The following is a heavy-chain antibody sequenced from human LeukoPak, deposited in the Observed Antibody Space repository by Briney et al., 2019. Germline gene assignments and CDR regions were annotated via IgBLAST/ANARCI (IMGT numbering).Heavy chain of an antibody. Sequence: ASVKVSCKASGYTFTGYSMHWVRQAPGKGLEWMGRFDPEDGETIYAQKFQGRVTMTEDTSTNTAYMELSSLRSEDTAVYYCATQQLVRFVLRFQHWGQGTLVTVSS. V-gene: IGHV1-24*01. J-gene: IGHJ1*01. CDR2: FDPEDGET. CDR3: ATQQLVRFVLRFQH. D-gene: IGHD6-13*01. CDR1: GYTFTGYS.